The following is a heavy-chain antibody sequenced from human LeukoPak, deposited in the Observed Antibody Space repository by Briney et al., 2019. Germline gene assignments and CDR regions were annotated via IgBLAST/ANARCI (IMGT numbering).Heavy chain of an antibody. CDR1: GFAFNSFA. CDR3: AKSLGVGGYTRYKGFDQ. CDR2: ISNSDGSS. V-gene: IGHV3-23*01. D-gene: IGHD3-16*02. Sequence: GGSLRLSCAASGFAFNSFAMNWVRQAPGKGLEWVSSISNSDGSSHYADFVKGRFTISRDNSKNTLHPQMNSLRAEDTAVYYCAKSLGVGGYTRYKGFDQWGQGTLVTVSS. J-gene: IGHJ4*02.